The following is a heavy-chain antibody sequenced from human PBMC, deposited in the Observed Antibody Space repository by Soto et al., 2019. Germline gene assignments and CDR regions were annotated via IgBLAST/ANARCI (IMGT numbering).Heavy chain of an antibody. J-gene: IGHJ4*02. Sequence: SETLSLTCTVSGGSITSFYWSWIRQTPGKGLEWIGHISYTGSTNYNPSLKSRVTIAVDTSKNQFSLNLTSVTAADTAVYYCAREGNGWYYSDYWGQGALVTVSS. CDR2: ISYTGST. D-gene: IGHD6-19*01. V-gene: IGHV4-59*01. CDR3: AREGNGWYYSDY. CDR1: GGSITSFY.